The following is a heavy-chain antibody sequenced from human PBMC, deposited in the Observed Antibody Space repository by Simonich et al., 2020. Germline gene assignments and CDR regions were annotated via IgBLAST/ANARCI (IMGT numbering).Heavy chain of an antibody. Sequence: QVQLVQSGAEVKKPGSSVKVSCNASGYTFTGYYMHWGGQAPGQGLELMGWINPNRCGTNDAQNLQGRVTMTRDTSISTAYMELSRLRSDDTAVYYCARGLLSGSYYAFDIWGQGTMVTVSS. CDR3: ARGLLSGSYYAFDI. CDR2: INPNRCGT. CDR1: GYTFTGYY. J-gene: IGHJ3*02. V-gene: IGHV1-2*02. D-gene: IGHD1-26*01.